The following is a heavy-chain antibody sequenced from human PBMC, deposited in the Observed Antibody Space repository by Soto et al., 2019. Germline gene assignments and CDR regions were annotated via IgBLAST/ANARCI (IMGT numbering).Heavy chain of an antibody. D-gene: IGHD3-10*01. CDR3: ARDSVGELPGGFDP. J-gene: IGHJ5*02. CDR1: GGSISRGGYY. Sequence: PSETLSLTCTVSGGSISRGGYYWSWIRQHPGKGLEWIGYIYYSGSTYYNPSLKSRVTISVDTSKNQFSLKLSSVTAADTAVYYCARDSVGELPGGFDPWGQGTLVTVSS. CDR2: IYYSGST. V-gene: IGHV4-31*03.